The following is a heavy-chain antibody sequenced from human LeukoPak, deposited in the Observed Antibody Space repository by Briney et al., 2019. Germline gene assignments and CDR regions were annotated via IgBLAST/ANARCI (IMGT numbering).Heavy chain of an antibody. CDR1: GFTFDDYA. CDR3: ASDKGWNALHI. V-gene: IGHV3-9*01. Sequence: GGSLRLSCAASGFTFDDYAMNWVRQAPGKGVEWGSGINKNSGTIGHADSVKGRFTISRDNAKNSLYLQMNSLRPEDTALYYCASDKGWNALHIWGQGTMVTVSS. CDR2: INKNSGTI. J-gene: IGHJ3*02. D-gene: IGHD2-15*01.